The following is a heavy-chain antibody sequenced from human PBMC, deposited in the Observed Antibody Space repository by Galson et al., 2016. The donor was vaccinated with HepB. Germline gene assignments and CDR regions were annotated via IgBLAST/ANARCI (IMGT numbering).Heavy chain of an antibody. CDR2: ISASGSDT. J-gene: IGHJ3*02. D-gene: IGHD3-10*02. V-gene: IGHV3-23*01. Sequence: SLRLSCAASGFSFYAYAMYWVRQAPGKGLEWVSGISASGSDTYYADSVKGRFTISRDNSLNKVFLQLTTLRDDDTAVYFCAKMDVQLASPIFPRRAFDIWGQGTTVTVSS. CDR3: AKMDVQLASPIFPRRAFDI. CDR1: GFSFYAYA.